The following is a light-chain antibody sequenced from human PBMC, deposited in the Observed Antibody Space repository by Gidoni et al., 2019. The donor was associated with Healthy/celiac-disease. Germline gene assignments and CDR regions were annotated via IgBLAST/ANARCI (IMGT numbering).Light chain of an antibody. CDR1: SSDVGSYNL. CDR2: EGS. J-gene: IGLJ2*01. Sequence: QSALTQPASVSGSPGPSITISCPGTSSDVGSYNLVSWYQQHPGKAPKLMIYEGSKRPSGVSNRFSGSKAGNTASLTISGLQAEDEADYYCCSYAGSSTPVVFGGGTKLTVL. V-gene: IGLV2-23*01. CDR3: CSYAGSSTPVV.